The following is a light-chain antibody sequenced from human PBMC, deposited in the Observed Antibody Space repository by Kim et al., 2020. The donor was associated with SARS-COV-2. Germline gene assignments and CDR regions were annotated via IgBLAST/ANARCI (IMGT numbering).Light chain of an antibody. V-gene: IGKV1-33*01. CDR2: GAS. Sequence: EIQMTQSPPSLPASIGDTVNITCQASQDISNYLNWYQQKPGIAPKALIFGASNLETGVPSRFSVSGSGTNFTLRITSLQPEDIATYYCQQYHNLPITFGQGTRLEIK. CDR3: QQYHNLPIT. CDR1: QDISNY. J-gene: IGKJ5*01.